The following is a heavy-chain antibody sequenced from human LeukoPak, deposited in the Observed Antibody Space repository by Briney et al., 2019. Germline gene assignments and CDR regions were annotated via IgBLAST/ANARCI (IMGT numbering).Heavy chain of an antibody. J-gene: IGHJ4*02. D-gene: IGHD6-13*01. Sequence: PGGSLRLSCAASGFTFSNYEMNWVRQAPGKGLEWVSYISSGGTIIYYADSVKGRFTISRDNAKNSLYLQTNSLRVEDTAVYYCARDLYSSGWFGFDHWGQGTLVTVSS. CDR3: ARDLYSSGWFGFDH. CDR1: GFTFSNYE. CDR2: ISSGGTII. V-gene: IGHV3-48*03.